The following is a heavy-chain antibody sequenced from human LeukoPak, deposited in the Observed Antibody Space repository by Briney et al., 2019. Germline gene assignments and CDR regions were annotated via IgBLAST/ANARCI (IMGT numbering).Heavy chain of an antibody. Sequence: PSETLSLTCTVSGGSISSYYWSWIRQPPGKGLEWIGYIYYSGSTNYNPSLKSRVTISVDTSKNQCSLKLSSVTAADTAMYYCARVRSSGWGQGFDYWGQGTLVTVSS. V-gene: IGHV4-59*01. CDR1: GGSISSYY. D-gene: IGHD6-19*01. J-gene: IGHJ4*02. CDR2: IYYSGST. CDR3: ARVRSSGWGQGFDY.